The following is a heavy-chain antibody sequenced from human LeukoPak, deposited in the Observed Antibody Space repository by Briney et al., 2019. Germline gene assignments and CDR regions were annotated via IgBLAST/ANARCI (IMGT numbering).Heavy chain of an antibody. CDR3: ARGGLRFICSDH. D-gene: IGHD5-12*01. Sequence: ASVKVSXKASGYTFTSYDINWVRQATGQGLEWMGWMNPNSGNTGYAQKFQGRVTMTRNTSISTAYMELSSLRSEDTAVYYCARGGLRFICSDHWGQGTLVTVSS. CDR2: MNPNSGNT. V-gene: IGHV1-8*01. J-gene: IGHJ4*02. CDR1: GYTFTSYD.